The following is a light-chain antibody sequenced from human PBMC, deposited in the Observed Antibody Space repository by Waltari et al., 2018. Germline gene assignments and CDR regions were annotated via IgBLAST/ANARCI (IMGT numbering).Light chain of an antibody. CDR2: DAS. J-gene: IGKJ1*01. CDR3: QKYESLPAT. Sequence: EVVLTQSPGTLSLSPGEGATLSCRASQSVSRALAWYEQKPGQAPRLLIYDASRRATGIADRFSGSGSGTDFSLTISRLGPEEFAVYYCQKYESLPATFGQGTKVEIK. V-gene: IGKV3-20*01. CDR1: QSVSRA.